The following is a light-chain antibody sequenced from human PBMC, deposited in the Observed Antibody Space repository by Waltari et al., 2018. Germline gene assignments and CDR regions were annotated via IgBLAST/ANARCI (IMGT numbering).Light chain of an antibody. Sequence: EIVLTQSPGTLSLSPGERATLSCRASQSVTSNFLAWDQQKPGQAPRLFIRGTSTRATGIPDRFSGSGSGTDFTLTINRLEPEDFAVYYCQQSGSSPTFGGGTKVEIK. V-gene: IGKV3-20*01. CDR3: QQSGSSPT. J-gene: IGKJ4*01. CDR2: GTS. CDR1: QSVTSNF.